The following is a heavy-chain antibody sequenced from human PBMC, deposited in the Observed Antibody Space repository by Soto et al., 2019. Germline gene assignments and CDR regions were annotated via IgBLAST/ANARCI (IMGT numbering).Heavy chain of an antibody. CDR3: ARTDSGYDDDAFDI. D-gene: IGHD5-12*01. V-gene: IGHV3-11*01. CDR2: ISSSGSTI. CDR1: GFTFSDYY. Sequence: GGSLRLSCAASGFTFSDYYMSWIRQAPGKGLEWVSYISSSGSTIYYADSVKGRFTISRDNAKNSLYLQMNSLRAEDTAVYYCARTDSGYDDDAFDIWGQGTMVTVSS. J-gene: IGHJ3*02.